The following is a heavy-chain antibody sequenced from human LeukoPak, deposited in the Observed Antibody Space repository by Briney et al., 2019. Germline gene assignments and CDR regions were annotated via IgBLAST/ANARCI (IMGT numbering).Heavy chain of an antibody. CDR1: GFTFSSYS. V-gene: IGHV3-21*04. CDR3: ANAIGVVAADQSDY. D-gene: IGHD2-15*01. Sequence: GGSLRLSCAASGFTFSSYSMNWVRQAPGKGLEWVSSISSSSSYIYYADSVKGRFTISRDNAKNSLYLQMNSLRAEDTAVYYCANAIGVVAADQSDYWGQGTLVTVSS. CDR2: ISSSSSYI. J-gene: IGHJ4*02.